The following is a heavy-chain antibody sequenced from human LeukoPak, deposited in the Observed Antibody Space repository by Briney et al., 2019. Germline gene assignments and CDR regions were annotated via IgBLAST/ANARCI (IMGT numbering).Heavy chain of an antibody. CDR2: ISPYNRNT. V-gene: IGHV1-18*01. CDR1: GYTFISYG. CDR3: ARDDLNYFDY. J-gene: IGHJ4*02. Sequence: ASVKVSCKASGYTFISYGISWVRQAPGQGLEWMAWISPYNRNTYYAQNLQDRVTLTTDTSTNTAYMELRSLRSDDTAVYYCARDDLNYFDYWGQGTLVTVSS.